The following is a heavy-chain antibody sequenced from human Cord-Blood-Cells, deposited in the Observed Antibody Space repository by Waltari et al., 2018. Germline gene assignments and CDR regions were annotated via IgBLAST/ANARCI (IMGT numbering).Heavy chain of an antibody. CDR1: GFTFSSYA. CDR2: ISYDGSNK. J-gene: IGHJ4*02. Sequence: QVQLVESGGGVVQPGRSLRLSCAASGFTFSSYAMHWVRQAPGKGLGWVAVISYDGSNKYYADSVKGRFTISRDNSKNTLYLQMNSLRAEDTAVYYCARDPGDLKSFDYWGQGTLVTVSS. D-gene: IGHD7-27*01. V-gene: IGHV3-30-3*01. CDR3: ARDPGDLKSFDY.